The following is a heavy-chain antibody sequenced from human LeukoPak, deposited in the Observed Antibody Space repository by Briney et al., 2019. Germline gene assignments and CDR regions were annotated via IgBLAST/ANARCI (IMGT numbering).Heavy chain of an antibody. CDR3: ARGATLHIDY. V-gene: IGHV3-48*03. Sequence: PGGSLRLSCAASGFTFSNYAMNWVRQAPGKGLEWVSSIDSSGTTIYYADSVKGRFTISRDNAKNSLFLQMNSLRAEDTAVYYCARGATLHIDYWGQGTLVTVSS. CDR1: GFTFSNYA. CDR2: IDSSGTTI. J-gene: IGHJ4*02.